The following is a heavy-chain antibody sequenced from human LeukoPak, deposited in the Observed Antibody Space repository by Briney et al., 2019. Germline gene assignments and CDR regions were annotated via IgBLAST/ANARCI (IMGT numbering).Heavy chain of an antibody. CDR3: ARVYYQDSGTCYRHLDY. V-gene: IGHV3-7*01. J-gene: IGHJ4*02. CDR2: IKQDESEK. D-gene: IGHD3-22*01. CDR1: GFTFRNYC. Sequence: GGSLRLSCAASGFTFRNYCMTWVRQVPGKGLEWVASIKQDESEKYFLDSVKGRFTISRDNAENSLYLQMNSLRAEDTAVYYCARVYYQDSGTCYRHLDYWGQGTLVTVSS.